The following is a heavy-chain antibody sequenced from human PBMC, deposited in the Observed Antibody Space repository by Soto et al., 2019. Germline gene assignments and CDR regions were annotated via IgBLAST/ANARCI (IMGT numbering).Heavy chain of an antibody. Sequence: QVQLQQWGAGLLKPSETLSLTCAVYGGSFSGYYCNWIRQPPGKGLEWIGEINHSGSTSYNPSLKSRVTISVDTSKNQFSLNLTPVTAADTAVYYCARGDPQRGLNYWGQGALVTVSS. D-gene: IGHD3-16*01. V-gene: IGHV4-34*01. CDR2: INHSGST. CDR1: GGSFSGYY. J-gene: IGHJ4*02. CDR3: ARGDPQRGLNY.